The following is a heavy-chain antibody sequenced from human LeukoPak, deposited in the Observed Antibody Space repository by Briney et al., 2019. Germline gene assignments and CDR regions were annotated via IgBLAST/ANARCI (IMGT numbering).Heavy chain of an antibody. V-gene: IGHV3-23*01. Sequence: PGGSLRLSREASGFTFSSYAMNWVRQAPGKGLEWVSAISGSGGGTYNADSVKGRFTISRDNSKNTLYLQMNSLRAEDTAVYYCAKAVIAAAGTRGYFDYWGQGTLVTVSS. CDR1: GFTFSSYA. CDR2: ISGSGGGT. D-gene: IGHD6-13*01. J-gene: IGHJ4*02. CDR3: AKAVIAAAGTRGYFDY.